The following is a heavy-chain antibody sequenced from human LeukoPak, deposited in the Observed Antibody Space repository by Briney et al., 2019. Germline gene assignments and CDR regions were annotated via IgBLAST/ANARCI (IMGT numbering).Heavy chain of an antibody. J-gene: IGHJ4*02. D-gene: IGHD2-15*01. CDR1: GFTFSSYA. V-gene: IGHV3-23*01. Sequence: GGSLRLSCAASGFTFSSYAMSWVRQAPGKGLEWVSAISGSGGSTYYADSVKGRFTISRDNARNTLYLQMNSLGAEDTAVYYCAKVSGDCRGGTCYFLDSWGQGTLVTVSS. CDR2: ISGSGGST. CDR3: AKVSGDCRGGTCYFLDS.